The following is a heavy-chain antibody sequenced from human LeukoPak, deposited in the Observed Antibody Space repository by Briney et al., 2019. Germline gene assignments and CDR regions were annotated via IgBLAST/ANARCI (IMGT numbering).Heavy chain of an antibody. CDR1: GGSISSGDYY. D-gene: IGHD3-22*01. CDR2: MYYSGST. V-gene: IGHV4-30-4*01. J-gene: IGHJ5*02. Sequence: SQTLSLTCTVSGGSISSGDYYWSWIRQPPGKGLEWIGYMYYSGSTYYNPSLKSRVTISLDTSKSQFSLKLNSVTAADTAVYYCARPYYYDSRIDPWGQGTLVTVSS. CDR3: ARPYYYDSRIDP.